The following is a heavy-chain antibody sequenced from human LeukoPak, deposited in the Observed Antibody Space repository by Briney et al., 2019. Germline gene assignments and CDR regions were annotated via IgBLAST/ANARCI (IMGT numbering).Heavy chain of an antibody. CDR2: INPNSGGT. CDR1: GHTFTGYY. V-gene: IGHV1-2*02. D-gene: IGHD5-18*01. J-gene: IGHJ1*01. Sequence: GASVKVSCKASGHTFTGYYMHWVRQAPGQGLEWMGWINPNSGGTNYAQKFQGRVTMTRDTSISTAYMELSRLRSDDTAVYYCARGAGIQLWLLGRLSEYFQHWGQGTLVTVSS. CDR3: ARGAGIQLWLLGRLSEYFQH.